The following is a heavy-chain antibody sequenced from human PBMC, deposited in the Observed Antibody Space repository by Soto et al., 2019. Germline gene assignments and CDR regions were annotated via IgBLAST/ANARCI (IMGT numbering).Heavy chain of an antibody. CDR1: GFTFSSYD. V-gene: IGHV3-13*01. CDR2: IGTAGDT. CDR3: ARAGRGTEIDY. J-gene: IGHJ4*02. Sequence: GGSLRLSCAASGFTFSSYDMHWVRQATGKGLEWVSAIGTAGDTYYPGSVKGRFTISRENAKNSLYLQMTSLRAGDTAVYYCARAGRGTEIDYWGQGTLVTVSS. D-gene: IGHD5-12*01.